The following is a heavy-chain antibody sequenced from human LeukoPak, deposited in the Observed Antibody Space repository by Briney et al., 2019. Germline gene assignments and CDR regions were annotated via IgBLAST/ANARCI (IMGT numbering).Heavy chain of an antibody. CDR3: ARVGIQLWLGPTFDY. D-gene: IGHD5-18*01. V-gene: IGHV1-18*04. CDR2: ISAYNGNT. CDR1: GCTFTSYG. Sequence: ASVKVSCKASGCTFTSYGISWVRQAPGQGLEWMGWISAYNGNTNYAQKLQGRVTMTTDTSTSTAYMELRSLRSDDTAVYYCARVGIQLWLGPTFDYWGQGTLVTVSS. J-gene: IGHJ4*02.